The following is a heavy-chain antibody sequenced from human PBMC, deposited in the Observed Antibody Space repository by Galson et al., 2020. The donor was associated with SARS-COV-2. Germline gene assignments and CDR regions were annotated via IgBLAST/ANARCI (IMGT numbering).Heavy chain of an antibody. CDR3: ATNYGSGSFYGDFDI. CDR1: GGSVTSRNYY. Sequence: SETLSLTCTVSGGSVTSRNYYWGWIRQPPGKGLEWIGNVYYGGTTPYNPSLKSRVTISVDTSKNQFSLDLTSVTAADTAFYYCATNYGSGSFYGDFDIWGQGTMVTVSS. V-gene: IGHV4-39*01. J-gene: IGHJ3*02. D-gene: IGHD3-10*01. CDR2: VYYGGTT.